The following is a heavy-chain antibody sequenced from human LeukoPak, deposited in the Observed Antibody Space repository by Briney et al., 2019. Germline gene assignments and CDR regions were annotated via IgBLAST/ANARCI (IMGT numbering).Heavy chain of an antibody. CDR2: INHSGSI. J-gene: IGHJ5*02. CDR3: ARGPPIAARQGGYNWFDP. Sequence: SETLSLTCAVYGGSFSGYYWSWIRQPPGKGLEWIGEINHSGSINYNPSLKSRVTISVDTSKNQFSLKLSSVTAADTAVYYCARGPPIAARQGGYNWFDPWGQGTLVTVSS. CDR1: GGSFSGYY. V-gene: IGHV4-34*01. D-gene: IGHD6-6*01.